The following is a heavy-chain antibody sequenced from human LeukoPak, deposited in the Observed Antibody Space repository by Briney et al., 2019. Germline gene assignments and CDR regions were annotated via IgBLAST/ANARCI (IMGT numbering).Heavy chain of an antibody. J-gene: IGHJ4*02. CDR3: VFVVASYRYFDY. V-gene: IGHV3-64D*06. Sequence: GGSLRLSCSASGFTFSTYAMHWVRQAPGKGLEYVSVINGSGYRTYYADSVKGRFTISRDNSKNKVYLQMSSLRVEDTAVYYCVFVVASYRYFDYWGQGTLVTVSS. D-gene: IGHD2-2*01. CDR1: GFTFSTYA. CDR2: INGSGYRT.